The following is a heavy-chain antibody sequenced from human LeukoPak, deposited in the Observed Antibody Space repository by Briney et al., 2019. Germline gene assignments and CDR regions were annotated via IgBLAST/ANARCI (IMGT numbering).Heavy chain of an antibody. CDR3: ARVGYDFWSGSPGPFDY. Sequence: ASVKVSCKASGYTFTSYHMHWVRQAPGQGLEWMGIINPSGGSTSYAQKFQGRVTMTRDMSTSTVYMELSSLRSEDTAVYYCARVGYDFWSGSPGPFDYWGQGTLVTVSS. CDR2: INPSGGST. D-gene: IGHD3-3*01. J-gene: IGHJ4*02. CDR1: GYTFTSYH. V-gene: IGHV1-46*01.